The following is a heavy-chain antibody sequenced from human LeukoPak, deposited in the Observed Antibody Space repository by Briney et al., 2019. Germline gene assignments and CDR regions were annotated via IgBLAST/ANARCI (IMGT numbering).Heavy chain of an antibody. Sequence: AGRSLRLSCAASGFTFSDCWMSWVRQAPGKGLEWVANIQQDGSEKYYVDSVKGRFTISRDNAKKSLFLQVSSLRGEDTAVYYCARDRGFSYGIDFWGQGTLVTVSS. J-gene: IGHJ4*02. D-gene: IGHD5-18*01. CDR3: ARDRGFSYGIDF. CDR2: IQQDGSEK. V-gene: IGHV3-7*04. CDR1: GFTFSDCW.